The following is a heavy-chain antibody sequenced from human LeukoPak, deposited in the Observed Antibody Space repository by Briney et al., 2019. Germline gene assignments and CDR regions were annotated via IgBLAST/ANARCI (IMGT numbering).Heavy chain of an antibody. CDR2: INHSGST. J-gene: IGHJ4*02. D-gene: IGHD3-22*01. CDR1: GGSFSGYY. V-gene: IGHV4-34*01. Sequence: SETLSLTCAVYGGSFSGYYWSWIRQPPGKGLEWIGEINHSGSTNYNPSLKSRVTISVDTSKNQFSLKLSSVTAADTAVYYCARNYDSSGYFDYWGQGTLVTVSS. CDR3: ARNYDSSGYFDY.